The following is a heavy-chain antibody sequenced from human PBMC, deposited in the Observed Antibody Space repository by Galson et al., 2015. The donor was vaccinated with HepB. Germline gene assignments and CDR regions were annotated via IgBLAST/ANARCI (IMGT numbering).Heavy chain of an antibody. CDR2: IIPIFGIA. V-gene: IGHV1-69*13. CDR1: GGTFSSYA. J-gene: IGHJ4*02. CDR3: ARGSAFRTQGCDFVH. Sequence: SVKVSCKASGGTFSSYAISWVRQAPGQGLEWMGGIIPIFGIANYAQKFQGRVTITADESTSTAYMELSSLRSEDTAVYYCARGSAFRTQGCDFVHGGPGTLVAVSS. D-gene: IGHD3-3*01.